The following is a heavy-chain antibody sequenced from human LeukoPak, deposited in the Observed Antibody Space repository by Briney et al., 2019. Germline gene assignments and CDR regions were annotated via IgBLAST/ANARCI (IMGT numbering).Heavy chain of an antibody. CDR3: ARGRTIFGVPDAFDI. D-gene: IGHD3-3*01. J-gene: IGHJ3*02. CDR1: GGTFSSYA. V-gene: IGHV1-69*13. Sequence: ASVKVSCKASGGTFSSYAISWVRQAPGQGLEWMGGIIPIFGTANYAQKFQGRVTITADESTSTAYMELSSLRSEDTAVYYCARGRTIFGVPDAFDIWGQGTMVTVSS. CDR2: IIPIFGTA.